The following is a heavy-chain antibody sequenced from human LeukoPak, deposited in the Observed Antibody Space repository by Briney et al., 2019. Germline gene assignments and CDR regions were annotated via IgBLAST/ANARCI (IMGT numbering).Heavy chain of an antibody. V-gene: IGHV3-30*02. CDR2: IRYDGSNK. J-gene: IGHJ4*02. D-gene: IGHD1-14*01. CDR3: ARDIQGILSPGY. CDR1: GFTFSSYG. Sequence: GGSLRLSCAASGFTFSSYGMHWVRQAPGKGLEWVAFIRYDGSNKYYADSVKGRFTISRDNSKNTLYLQMNSLRAEDTAVYYCARDIQGILSPGYWGQGTLVTVSS.